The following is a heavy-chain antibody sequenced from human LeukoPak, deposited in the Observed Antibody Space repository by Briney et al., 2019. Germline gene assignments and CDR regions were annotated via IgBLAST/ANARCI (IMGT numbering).Heavy chain of an antibody. D-gene: IGHD1-26*01. CDR1: GFTFSSYG. V-gene: IGHV3-30*18. Sequence: SLRLSCAASGFTFSSYGMHWVRQAPGKGLEWVAVISYDGSNKYYADSVKGRFTISRDNSKNTLYLQMNSLRAEDTAVYYCAKERWELLTGDYWGQGTLVTVS. J-gene: IGHJ4*02. CDR2: ISYDGSNK. CDR3: AKERWELLTGDY.